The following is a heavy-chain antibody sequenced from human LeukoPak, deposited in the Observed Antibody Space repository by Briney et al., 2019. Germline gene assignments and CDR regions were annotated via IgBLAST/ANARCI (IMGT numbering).Heavy chain of an antibody. Sequence: GGSLRLSCAASGFTFSSYAMSWVRQAPGKGLEWVSAISGSGGSTYYADSVKGRFTISRDNSKNTLYLQMNSLRAEDTAVYYCAKDRREYYYDSSGYYYYWGQGTLVTVS. CDR2: ISGSGGST. CDR3: AKDRREYYYDSSGYYYY. V-gene: IGHV3-23*01. J-gene: IGHJ4*02. CDR1: GFTFSSYA. D-gene: IGHD3-22*01.